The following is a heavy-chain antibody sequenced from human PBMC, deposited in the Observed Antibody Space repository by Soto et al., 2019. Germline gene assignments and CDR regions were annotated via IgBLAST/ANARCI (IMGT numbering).Heavy chain of an antibody. J-gene: IGHJ1*01. CDR2: ISGSGTST. CDR3: ARGHLGEWVVDS. CDR1: GFTFSSYA. V-gene: IGHV3-23*01. D-gene: IGHD6-19*01. Sequence: EVQLLESGGDLVQPGGSLRLSCAASGFTFSSYAMSWVRQAPGKGLEWVLGISGSGTSTYYADSVKGRFTISRDNSKNTLYLQMNSLRAEDTAVYYCARGHLGEWVVDSWGQGTLVTVSS.